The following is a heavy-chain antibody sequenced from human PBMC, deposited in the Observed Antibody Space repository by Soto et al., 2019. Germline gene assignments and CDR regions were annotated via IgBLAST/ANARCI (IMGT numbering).Heavy chain of an antibody. J-gene: IGHJ3*02. V-gene: IGHV3-23*04. Sequence: EVQLVESGGGLVQPGGSLRLSCAASGFTFTTYSMSWVRQAPGKGLEWVAHITGTGGITYYADSVKGRFTISRDTSSNTLYLQMNSLRAEDTALYYCAKCMQAYWNYDAYHIWGQGTMVTVSS. CDR3: AKCMQAYWNYDAYHI. CDR1: GFTFTTYS. CDR2: ITGTGGIT. D-gene: IGHD1-7*01.